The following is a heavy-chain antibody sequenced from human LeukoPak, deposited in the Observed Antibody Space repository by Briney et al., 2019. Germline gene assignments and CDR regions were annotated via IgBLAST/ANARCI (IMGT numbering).Heavy chain of an antibody. CDR3: ARGPTISETGYFDY. CDR1: GGPFSAYY. J-gene: IGHJ4*03. Sequence: SETLSLTCAAYGGPFSAYYWSWIRQSPGKGLQWIAEVNHRGDTNYNPSVKGRVTISVDTSKNQFSLKVTSLTAADTAVYYCARGPTISETGYFDYWGQGTLVTVSS. V-gene: IGHV4-34*01. D-gene: IGHD1-1*01. CDR2: VNHRGDT.